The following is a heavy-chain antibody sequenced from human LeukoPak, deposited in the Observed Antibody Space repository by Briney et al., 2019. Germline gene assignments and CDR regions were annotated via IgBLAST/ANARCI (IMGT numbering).Heavy chain of an antibody. CDR2: IYPGDSDT. V-gene: IGHV5-51*01. CDR3: ARHRPYSSGWRHFDY. Sequence: PGESLKISCKGSGYSFSSYWIGWVRQMPGKGLEWMGIIYPGDSDTRYSPSFQGQVTISADKSISTAYLQWSSPTASDTAMYYCARHRPYSSGWRHFDYWGQGTLVTVSS. J-gene: IGHJ4*02. D-gene: IGHD6-19*01. CDR1: GYSFSSYW.